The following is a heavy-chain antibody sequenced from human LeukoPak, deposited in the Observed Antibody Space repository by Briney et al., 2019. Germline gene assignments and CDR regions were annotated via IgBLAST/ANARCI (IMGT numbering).Heavy chain of an antibody. Sequence: PSETLSLTCTVSGGSISSSSYYWGWFRQPPGKGLEWIGSIYYSGSTYYNPSLKSRVTISVDTSKNQFSLKLSSVTAADTAMYYCARTWDTSSWYPYYFDSWGQGTLVTVSS. CDR1: GGSISSSSYY. D-gene: IGHD6-13*01. V-gene: IGHV4-39*07. CDR3: ARTWDTSSWYPYYFDS. CDR2: IYYSGST. J-gene: IGHJ4*02.